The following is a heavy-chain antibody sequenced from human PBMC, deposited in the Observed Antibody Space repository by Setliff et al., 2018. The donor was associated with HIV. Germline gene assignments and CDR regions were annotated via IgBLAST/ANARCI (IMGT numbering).Heavy chain of an antibody. V-gene: IGHV3-23*01. CDR3: ASSGIAARLEY. J-gene: IGHJ4*02. CDR1: GLTFSHFA. CDR2: ISGRGDVT. D-gene: IGHD6-6*01. Sequence: GSLRLSCAASGLTFSHFAMTWVRQAPGKGLEWLCTISGRGDVTYYADSVKGRFTISRDNSKNTLSLQMNSLRAEDTAVYYCASSGIAARLEYWGQGTLVTVSS.